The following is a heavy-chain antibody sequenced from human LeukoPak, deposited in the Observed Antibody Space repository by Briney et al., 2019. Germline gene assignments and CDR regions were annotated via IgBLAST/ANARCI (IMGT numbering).Heavy chain of an antibody. CDR2: IGTAGDT. J-gene: IGHJ4*02. Sequence: GGSLRLSCAASGCTFSSYDMHWVRRATGKGLEWVSAIGTAGDTYYPGSVKGRFTISRENAKNSLYLQMNSLRAGDTAVYYCARVAYYYDSSGYYSQYYFDYWGQGTLVTVSS. V-gene: IGHV3-13*01. CDR3: ARVAYYYDSSGYYSQYYFDY. CDR1: GCTFSSYD. D-gene: IGHD3-22*01.